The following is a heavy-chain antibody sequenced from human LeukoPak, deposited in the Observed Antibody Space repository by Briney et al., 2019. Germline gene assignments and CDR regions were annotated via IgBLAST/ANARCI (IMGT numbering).Heavy chain of an antibody. Sequence: GGSLRLSCAASGFTFSSYAMSWVRQAPGKGLEWVSYISSSSSTIYYADSVKGRFTISRDNAKNSLYPQMNSLRAEDTAVYYCARDGGGLYSSSAVWGQGTLVTVSS. J-gene: IGHJ4*02. V-gene: IGHV3-48*01. CDR2: ISSSSSTI. D-gene: IGHD6-13*01. CDR1: GFTFSSYA. CDR3: ARDGGGLYSSSAV.